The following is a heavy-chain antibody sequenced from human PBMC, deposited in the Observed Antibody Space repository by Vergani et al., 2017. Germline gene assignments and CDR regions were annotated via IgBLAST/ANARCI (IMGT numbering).Heavy chain of an antibody. V-gene: IGHV3-11*05. CDR1: GFTFSDYY. CDR2: ISSSSSYT. D-gene: IGHD6-13*01. J-gene: IGHJ6*02. CDR3: ARGEQPVGMDV. Sequence: QVQLVESGGGVVQPGRSLRLSCAASGFTFSDYYMSWIRQAPGKGLEWVSYISSSSSYTNYADSVKGRFTISRDNAKNSLYLQMNSLRAEDTAVYYCARGEQPVGMDVWGQGTTVTVSS.